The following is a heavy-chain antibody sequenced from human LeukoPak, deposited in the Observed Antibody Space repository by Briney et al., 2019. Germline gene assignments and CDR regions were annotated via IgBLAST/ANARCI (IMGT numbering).Heavy chain of an antibody. D-gene: IGHD3-22*01. CDR2: IYTSGST. Sequence: PSETLSLTCTVSGGSISSGSYYWSWIRQPAGKGLEWIGRIYTSGSTNYNPSLKSRVTISVDTSKNQFSLRLSSVTAADTAVYYCARSYDSSGYYPDYWGQGTLVTVSS. CDR1: GGSISSGSYY. CDR3: ARSYDSSGYYPDY. J-gene: IGHJ4*02. V-gene: IGHV4-61*02.